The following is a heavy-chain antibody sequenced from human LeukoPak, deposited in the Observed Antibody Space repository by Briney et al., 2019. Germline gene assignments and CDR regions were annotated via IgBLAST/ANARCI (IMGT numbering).Heavy chain of an antibody. V-gene: IGHV4-59*01. CDR1: GGSISSYY. Sequence: SETLSLTCTVSGGSISSYYWSWIRQPPGKGLEWIGYIYYSGSTNYNPSLKSRVTISVDTSKNQFSLKLSSVTAADTAVYYCARETPPYYGGNSNNWFDPWGQGTLVTVSS. CDR2: IYYSGST. J-gene: IGHJ5*02. D-gene: IGHD4-23*01. CDR3: ARETPPYYGGNSNNWFDP.